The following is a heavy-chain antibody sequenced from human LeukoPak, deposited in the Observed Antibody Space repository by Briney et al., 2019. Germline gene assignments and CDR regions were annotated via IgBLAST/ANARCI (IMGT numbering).Heavy chain of an antibody. CDR2: ISSSSSYI. D-gene: IGHD1-26*01. CDR3: ARVGATGYYFDY. CDR1: GFIFSSYA. Sequence: GGSLRLSCAASGFIFSSYAMSWVRQAPGKGLEWVSSISSSSSYIYYADSVKGRFTISRDNAKNSLYLQMNSLRAEDTAVYYCARVGATGYYFDYWGQGTLVTVSS. V-gene: IGHV3-21*01. J-gene: IGHJ4*02.